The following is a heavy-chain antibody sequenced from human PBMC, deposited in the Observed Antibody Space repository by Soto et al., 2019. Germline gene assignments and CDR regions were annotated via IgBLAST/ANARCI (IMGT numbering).Heavy chain of an antibody. D-gene: IGHD6-19*01. J-gene: IGHJ5*02. Sequence: PGGSLRLSCAASGFTFSSYSMNWVRQAPGKGLEWISYISSHSSTLYYADSVKGRFTISRDNAGNSLYLQMNSLRDEDTAVYYCVRDGSGNPYLNWFDPWGQGTLVTVSS. V-gene: IGHV3-48*02. CDR2: ISSHSSTL. CDR3: VRDGSGNPYLNWFDP. CDR1: GFTFSSYS.